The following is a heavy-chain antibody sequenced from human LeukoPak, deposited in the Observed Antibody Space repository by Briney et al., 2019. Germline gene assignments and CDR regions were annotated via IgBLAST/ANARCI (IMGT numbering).Heavy chain of an antibody. CDR3: ARVGYSYGYYEHDY. CDR1: GGSISSSSYY. D-gene: IGHD5-18*01. Sequence: SETLSLTCTVSGGSISSSSYYWGWIRQSPEKGLQWIGSTSYTGSTFYNPSLESRVTISVDTSKNQFSLKLSSVTAADTAVYYCARVGYSYGYYEHDYWGQGTLVTVSS. CDR2: TSYTGST. J-gene: IGHJ4*02. V-gene: IGHV4-39*07.